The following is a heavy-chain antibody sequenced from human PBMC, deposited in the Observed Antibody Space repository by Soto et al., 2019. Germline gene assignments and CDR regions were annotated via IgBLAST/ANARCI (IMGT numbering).Heavy chain of an antibody. CDR3: ARDLNCSGGSCYGYGMDV. V-gene: IGHV3-30-3*01. J-gene: IGHJ6*02. CDR1: GFTFSSYA. D-gene: IGHD2-15*01. Sequence: PGGSLRLSCAASGFTFSSYAMHWVRQAPGKGLEWVAVISYDGSNKYYADSVKGRFTISRDNSKNTLYLQMNSLRAEDTAVYYCARDLNCSGGSCYGYGMDVWGQGTTVTVSS. CDR2: ISYDGSNK.